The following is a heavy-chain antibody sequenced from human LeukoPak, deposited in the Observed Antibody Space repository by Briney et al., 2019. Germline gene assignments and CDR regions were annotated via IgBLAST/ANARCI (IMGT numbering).Heavy chain of an antibody. J-gene: IGHJ4*02. CDR1: GFSLSTSGVG. CDR3: AAIMTTRHPFDY. CDR2: IYWDDDK. V-gene: IGHV2-5*02. D-gene: IGHD4-17*01. Sequence: SGPTLVNPTQTLTLTCTFSGFSLSTSGVGGGWIRQPPGKALEWLALIYWDDDKRYSPSLKSRLTITKDTSKNQVVLTMTNMDPVDTATYYCAAIMTTRHPFDYWGQGTLVTVSS.